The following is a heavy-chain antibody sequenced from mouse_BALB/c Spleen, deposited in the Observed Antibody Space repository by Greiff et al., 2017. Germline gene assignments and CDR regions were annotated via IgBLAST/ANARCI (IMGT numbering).Heavy chain of an antibody. V-gene: IGHV14-3*02. D-gene: IGHD1-1*01. CDR2: IDPANGNT. CDR3: ASGQYCGSSYDAMDY. CDR1: GFNIKDTY. Sequence: VQLQQSGAELVKPGASVKLSCTASGFNIKDTYMHWVKQRPEQGLEWIGRIDPANGNTKYDPKFQGKATITADTSSNTAYLQLSSLTSEDTAVYYCASGQYCGSSYDAMDYWGQGTSVTVSS. J-gene: IGHJ4*01.